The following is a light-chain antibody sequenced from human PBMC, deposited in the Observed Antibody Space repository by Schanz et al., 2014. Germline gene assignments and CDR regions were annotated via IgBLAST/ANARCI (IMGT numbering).Light chain of an antibody. V-gene: IGLV1-44*01. Sequence: QSVMTQPPSASGAPGQRVTISCSGHSSNIGTNSVNWYQQLPGTAPKLFIYDSVRRPPGVPDRFSGSKSGTSASLAITALQSDDEADYYCAAWDDGLNRWVFGGGTKVTVL. J-gene: IGLJ3*02. CDR3: AAWDDGLNRWV. CDR2: DSV. CDR1: SSNIGTNS.